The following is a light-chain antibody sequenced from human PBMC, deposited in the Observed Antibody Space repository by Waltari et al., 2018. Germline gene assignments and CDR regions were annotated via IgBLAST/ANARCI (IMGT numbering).Light chain of an antibody. CDR3: GARDSSLFIVL. V-gene: IGLV1-51*01. CDR1: SSDIGGNY. CDR2: ENK. J-gene: IGLJ2*01. Sequence: QSVLTQPPSVSAAPGQKVTISCSGSSSDIGGNYVSWYQQLPGTAPKLLIYENKKRPSGISDRFSASKSGTSATLVITGLQTGDEADYYCGARDSSLFIVLFGGGTKLTVL.